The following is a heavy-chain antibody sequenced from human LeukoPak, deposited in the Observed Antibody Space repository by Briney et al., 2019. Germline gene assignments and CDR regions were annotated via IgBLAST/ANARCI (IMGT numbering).Heavy chain of an antibody. V-gene: IGHV3-21*01. CDR2: ISSSSSYI. CDR1: GFTFSSYS. D-gene: IGHD4-17*01. CDR3: AREDYYGDYVYAFDI. Sequence: GGSLRLSCAVSGFTFSSYSMNWVRQAPGKGLEWVSSISSSSSYIYYADSVKGRFTISRDNAKNSLYLQMNSLRAEDTAVYYCAREDYYGDYVYAFDIWGQGTMVTVSS. J-gene: IGHJ3*02.